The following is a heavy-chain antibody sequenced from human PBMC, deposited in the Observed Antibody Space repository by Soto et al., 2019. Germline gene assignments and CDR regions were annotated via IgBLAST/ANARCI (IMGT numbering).Heavy chain of an antibody. Sequence: SETLSLTCSVSGGSMSTYYWNWIRQAAGKGLEWIGRIYTSGSTSYNPSLKSRVTMSVDTSKNEVSLKMKSVTAADTAIYYCAGIGEEIYYGMDVWGQGTTVTVS. V-gene: IGHV4-4*07. D-gene: IGHD2-21*01. CDR2: IYTSGST. J-gene: IGHJ6*02. CDR3: AGIGEEIYYGMDV. CDR1: GGSMSTYY.